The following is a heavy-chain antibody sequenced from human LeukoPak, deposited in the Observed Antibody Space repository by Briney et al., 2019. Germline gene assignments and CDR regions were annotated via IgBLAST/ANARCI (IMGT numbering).Heavy chain of an antibody. Sequence: GGSLRLSCAASGFTFSSYSMHWVRQAPGKGLEYVSAISSNGGGTYYADSVKGRFTISRDNSRNTLYLQMGSLRAEDLAVYYCARGTITGDSSGLVDYWGQGTLVTVSS. D-gene: IGHD3-22*01. CDR2: ISSNGGGT. CDR3: ARGTITGDSSGLVDY. J-gene: IGHJ4*02. V-gene: IGHV3-64*02. CDR1: GFTFSSYS.